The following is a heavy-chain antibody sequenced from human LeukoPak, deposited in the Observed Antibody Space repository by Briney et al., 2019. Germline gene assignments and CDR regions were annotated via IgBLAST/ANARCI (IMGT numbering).Heavy chain of an antibody. J-gene: IGHJ6*02. Sequence: GGSLRLSCIGSGFAFHNYAMHWVRRPPGKGLEWVSAINWNSDTKAYADSVKGRFTISRDRARNSLYLQMDSLRPEDTALYYCAKDTGGNGAYFYAMDVWGQGTSVTVSS. D-gene: IGHD4-23*01. CDR1: GFAFHNYA. V-gene: IGHV3-9*01. CDR2: INWNSDTK. CDR3: AKDTGGNGAYFYAMDV.